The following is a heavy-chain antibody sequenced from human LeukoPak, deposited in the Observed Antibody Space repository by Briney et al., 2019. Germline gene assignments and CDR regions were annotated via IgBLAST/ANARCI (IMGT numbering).Heavy chain of an antibody. V-gene: IGHV3-15*01. Sequence: GGSLRLSCAASGFTFSNAWMSWVRQAPGKGLEWVGRIKSKTDGGTTDYAAPVKGRFTISRDDSKNTLYLQMNSLKTEDTAVYYCTTEPYYYDGSGHSVWGQGNLVTVSS. J-gene: IGHJ4*02. CDR3: TTEPYYYDGSGHSV. D-gene: IGHD3-22*01. CDR2: IKSKTDGGTT. CDR1: GFTFSNAW.